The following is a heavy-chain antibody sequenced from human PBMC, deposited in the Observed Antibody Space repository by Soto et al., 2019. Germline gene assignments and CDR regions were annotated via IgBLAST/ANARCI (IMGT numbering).Heavy chain of an antibody. CDR2: INHSGST. CDR1: GGSFRGYY. J-gene: IGHJ4*02. V-gene: IGHV4-34*01. Sequence: SETLSLTCAVYGGSFRGYYWTWIRQPPGTGLEWIGEINHSGSTNYNPSLKSRVTISVDTSKNQFSLKLTPVTAADTAVYYCARDNITGLFDYWGQGTLVTVSS. CDR3: ARDNITGLFDY. D-gene: IGHD2-8*02.